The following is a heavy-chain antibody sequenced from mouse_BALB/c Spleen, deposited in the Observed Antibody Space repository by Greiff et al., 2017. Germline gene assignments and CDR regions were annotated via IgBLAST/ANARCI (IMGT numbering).Heavy chain of an antibody. CDR2: IWGDGST. D-gene: IGHD1-2*01. J-gene: IGHJ2*01. V-gene: IGHV2-6-7*01. CDR1: GFSLTGYG. Sequence: VQLQQSGPGLVAPSQSLSITCTVSGFSLTGYGVNWVRQPPGKGLEWLGMIWGDGSTDYNSALKSRLSISKDNSKSQVFLKMNSLQTDDTARYYCAREDGYVGYFDYWGQGTTLTVSS. CDR3: AREDGYVGYFDY.